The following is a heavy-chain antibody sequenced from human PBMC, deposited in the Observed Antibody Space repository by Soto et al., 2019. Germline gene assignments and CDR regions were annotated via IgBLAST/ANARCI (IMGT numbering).Heavy chain of an antibody. J-gene: IGHJ4*02. D-gene: IGHD4-4*01. V-gene: IGHV1-69*13. CDR2: IIPIFGTP. CDR1: GYTFTSYG. CDR3: ARGPGNDYSNFLYFDY. Sequence: GASVKVSCTDSGYTFTSYGITWVRQAPGQGLEWMGWIIPIFGTPTYAQKFRGRVTITADDSTSTAYMELSSLRSEDTAVYYCARGPGNDYSNFLYFDYWGQGTLVTVSS.